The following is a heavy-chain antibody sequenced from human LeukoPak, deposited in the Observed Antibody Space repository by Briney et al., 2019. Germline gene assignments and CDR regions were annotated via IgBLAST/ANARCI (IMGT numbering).Heavy chain of an antibody. J-gene: IGHJ3*02. CDR1: GFTFSSYA. CDR3: ARDLSSSWYGAFDI. Sequence: PGGSLRLSCAASGFTFSSYAMSWVRQALGKGLEWVSAISGSGGSTYYADSVKGRFTISRDNSKNTLYLQMNSLRAEDTAVYYCARDLSSSWYGAFDIWGQGTMVTVSS. D-gene: IGHD6-13*01. V-gene: IGHV3-23*01. CDR2: ISGSGGST.